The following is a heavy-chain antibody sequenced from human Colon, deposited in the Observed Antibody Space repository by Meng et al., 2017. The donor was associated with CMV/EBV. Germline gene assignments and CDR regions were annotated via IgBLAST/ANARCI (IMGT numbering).Heavy chain of an antibody. V-gene: IGHV4-4*07. D-gene: IGHD2-15*01. CDR2: IYSDGTT. CDR3: ARDWGYCSGDTCHSHFDY. J-gene: IGHJ4*02. CDR1: GGSINNYY. Sequence: QVQLQGSGPGLVKPSESLSRTFTVSGGSINNYYWNWIRQPAGKGLEWIGRIYSDGTTNYTPSLRSRVSMSVDTSKNQFSLKLTSATAADTAVYYCARDWGYCSGDTCHSHFDYWGQGTLVTVSS.